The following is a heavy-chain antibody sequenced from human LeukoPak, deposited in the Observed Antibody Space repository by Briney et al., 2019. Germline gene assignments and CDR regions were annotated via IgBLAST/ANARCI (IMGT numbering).Heavy chain of an antibody. J-gene: IGHJ5*02. D-gene: IGHD3-9*01. CDR1: GFTLSSYW. Sequence: GGSLRLSCAASGFTLSSYWMHWVRQAPGKGLVWVSRINSDGSSTSYADSVKGRFTISRDNAKNTLYLQMNSLRAEDTAVYYCARSYDILSAGNWFDPWGQGTLVTVSS. CDR2: INSDGSST. V-gene: IGHV3-74*01. CDR3: ARSYDILSAGNWFDP.